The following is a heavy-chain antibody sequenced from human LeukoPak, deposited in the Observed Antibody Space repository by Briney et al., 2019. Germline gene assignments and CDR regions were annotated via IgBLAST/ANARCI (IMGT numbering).Heavy chain of an antibody. Sequence: GGSLRLSCTASGFTFSNHGMSWVRQAPGKGLEWVAAISASDGSTYYADSVKGRFTISRDNSKSTLYLVMSSLRAEDTAVYYCAKRMAASNDAFDIWGQGTMVTVSS. D-gene: IGHD6-13*01. CDR2: ISASDGST. CDR1: GFTFSNHG. J-gene: IGHJ3*02. CDR3: AKRMAASNDAFDI. V-gene: IGHV3-23*01.